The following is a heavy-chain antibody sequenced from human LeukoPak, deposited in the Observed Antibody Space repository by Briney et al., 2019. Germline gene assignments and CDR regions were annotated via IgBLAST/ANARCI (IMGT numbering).Heavy chain of an antibody. CDR2: IYYSGST. D-gene: IGHD3-22*01. CDR1: GGSISSSSYN. V-gene: IGHV4-39*01. Sequence: SETLSLTCTVSGGSISSSSYNWGWIRQPPGKGLEWIGSIYYSGSTFYNPSLKSRVTISINTSTNQFSLKLSSVTAADTAVYYCASQPYYDSSGYYFYWGQGTLVTVSS. CDR3: ASQPYYDSSGYYFY. J-gene: IGHJ4*02.